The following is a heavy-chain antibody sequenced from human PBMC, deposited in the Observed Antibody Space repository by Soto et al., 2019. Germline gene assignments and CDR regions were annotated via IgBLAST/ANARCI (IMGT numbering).Heavy chain of an antibody. CDR3: ARGIGYSAQDY. D-gene: IGHD1-1*01. V-gene: IGHV3-74*01. J-gene: IGHJ4*02. CDR2: ISGDGSST. Sequence: GGSLRLSCAASGFTFSDYWMHWVRQVPGKGLVWVSRISGDGSSTSYADSVEGRFTISRDNAKNTLYVQMNSLRAEDTAVYYCARGIGYSAQDYWGQGTPVTVSS. CDR1: GFTFSDYW.